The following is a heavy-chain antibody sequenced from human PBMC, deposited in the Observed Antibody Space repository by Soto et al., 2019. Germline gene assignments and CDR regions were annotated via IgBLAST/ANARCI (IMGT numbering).Heavy chain of an antibody. CDR1: GFSLSTSGVG. J-gene: IGHJ4*02. CDR2: IYWDDDR. D-gene: IGHD6-13*01. CDR3: AHGTAATVLFDY. Sequence: QITLKESGPTLVKPTQNLTLTCTFSGFSLSTSGVGVAWTRQPPGKALEWLALIYWDDDRRYSPSLKSRLTITKDTAKNQVVITMTAMDPVDTGTYYCAHGTAATVLFDYWGQGTLVTVSS. V-gene: IGHV2-5*02.